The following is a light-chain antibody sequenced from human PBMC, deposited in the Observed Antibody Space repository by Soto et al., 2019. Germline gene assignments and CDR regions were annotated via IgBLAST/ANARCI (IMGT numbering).Light chain of an antibody. Sequence: DIQMTQSPSSLSASVGDRVTITCRASQSITSYLNWYQQQPGKAPKLLIYAASSLQSGVPSRFSGSGSGTEFTLTISSLQPEDFATYYCQQYNSYPWTFGQGTKVDIK. CDR3: QQYNSYPWT. CDR1: QSITSY. V-gene: IGKV1-39*01. J-gene: IGKJ1*01. CDR2: AAS.